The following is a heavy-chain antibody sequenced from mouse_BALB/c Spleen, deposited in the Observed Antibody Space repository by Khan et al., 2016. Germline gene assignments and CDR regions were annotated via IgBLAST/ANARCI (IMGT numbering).Heavy chain of an antibody. CDR1: GYSFTSYY. CDR2: IDPFNGGT. V-gene: IGHV1S135*01. CDR3: ASSTQSFYAMDY. D-gene: IGHD1-1*01. Sequence: VQLQQSGPELMKPGASVKISCKASGYSFTSYYMHWVKQSHGKSLEWIGYIDPFNGGTSYNQTFKGKTTFTVDKSSSTAYMHLSSLTSEDSAVYYCASSTQSFYAMDYWGQGTSVTVSS. J-gene: IGHJ4*01.